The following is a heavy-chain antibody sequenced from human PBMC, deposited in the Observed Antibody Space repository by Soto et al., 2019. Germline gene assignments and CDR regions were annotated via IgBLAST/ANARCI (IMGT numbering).Heavy chain of an antibody. CDR1: GVTFKDYG. CDR3: ARDGWGSNWYFDL. CDR2: ISYDGKQT. Sequence: WRSLRLSCGSPGVTFKDYGMHWVRQAPGKGLEWVAVISYDGKQTYYADSVKGRFTISKDKSKRTLFLQMNSLRVDDTAVYYCARDGWGSNWYFDLWGRGTLVTVSS. D-gene: IGHD3-16*01. V-gene: IGHV3-30*03. J-gene: IGHJ2*01.